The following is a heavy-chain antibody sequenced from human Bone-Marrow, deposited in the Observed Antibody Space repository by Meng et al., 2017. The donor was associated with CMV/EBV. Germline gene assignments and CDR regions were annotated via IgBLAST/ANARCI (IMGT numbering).Heavy chain of an antibody. D-gene: IGHD2-21*01. CDR1: GYTFTSYG. Sequence: SGKASGYTFTSYGISWARQAPGQGLEWMGWISAYNGNTNYAQKLQGRVTMTTDTSTSTAYMELRSLRSDDTAVYYCARGIPRNWFDPWGQGTLVTVSS. CDR2: ISAYNGNT. V-gene: IGHV1-18*01. CDR3: ARGIPRNWFDP. J-gene: IGHJ5*02.